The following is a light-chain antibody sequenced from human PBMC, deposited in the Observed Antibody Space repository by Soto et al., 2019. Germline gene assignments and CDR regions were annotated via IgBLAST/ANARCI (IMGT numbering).Light chain of an antibody. Sequence: EIVLTQSPATLSLSPGERATLSCRASQSVSSDLAWYQQKPGQAPNLVIYDTSNRATGIPARFSGSGSGTDFTLIISSLEPEDFAVYYCQQRNSWPRTFGQGTKLEIK. CDR1: QSVSSD. CDR2: DTS. J-gene: IGKJ2*01. CDR3: QQRNSWPRT. V-gene: IGKV3-11*01.